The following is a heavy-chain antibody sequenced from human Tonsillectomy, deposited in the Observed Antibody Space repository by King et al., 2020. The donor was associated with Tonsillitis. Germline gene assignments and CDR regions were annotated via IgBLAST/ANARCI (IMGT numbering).Heavy chain of an antibody. CDR2: KNPNRGNS. J-gene: IGHJ4*02. V-gene: IGHV1-8*01. Sequence: QLVQSGAEVKKPGASVKVSCKASGYTFTSYDINWVRQATGHGLEWMGWKNPNRGNSGYAQQFQGRVTMTRNTSISTAYMELSSLRSEDTAVYYCAIGWQLAPDYWGQGTLVTVSS. D-gene: IGHD6-6*01. CDR3: AIGWQLAPDY. CDR1: GYTFTSYD.